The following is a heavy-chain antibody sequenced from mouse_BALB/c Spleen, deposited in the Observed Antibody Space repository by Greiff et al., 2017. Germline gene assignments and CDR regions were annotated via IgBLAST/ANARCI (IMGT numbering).Heavy chain of an antibody. CDR3: ARDSSGYVRGYYAMDY. Sequence: QVQLQQPGAELVKPGASVKLSCKASGYTFTSYWMHWVKQRPGQGLEWIGEIDPSDSYTNYNQKFKGKATLTVDKSSSTAYMQLSSLTSEDSAVYYCARDSSGYVRGYYAMDYWGQGTSVTVSS. D-gene: IGHD3-2*01. CDR1: GYTFTSYW. CDR2: IDPSDSYT. V-gene: IGHV1-69*02. J-gene: IGHJ4*01.